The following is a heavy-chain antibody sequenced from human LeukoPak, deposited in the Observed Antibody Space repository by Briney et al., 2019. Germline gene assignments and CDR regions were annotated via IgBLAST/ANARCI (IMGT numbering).Heavy chain of an antibody. CDR1: GYTFTNYG. CDR3: AREYMYYYGSGSYFHFDH. J-gene: IGHJ4*02. CDR2: ISGYNGNT. V-gene: IGHV1-18*01. D-gene: IGHD3-10*01. Sequence: ASVKVSCKASGYTFTNYGVSWVRQAPGQGLEWMGWISGYNGNTKYAQKVQGRVTMTTDTSTSTAYMELRSLRSGDTAVYYCAREYMYYYGSGSYFHFDHWGQGTLVTVSS.